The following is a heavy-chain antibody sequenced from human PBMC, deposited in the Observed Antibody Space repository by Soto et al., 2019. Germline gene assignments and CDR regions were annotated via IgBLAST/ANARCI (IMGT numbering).Heavy chain of an antibody. Sequence: LSLTCTVSGGSISSGGYYWSWIRQHPGKGLEWIGYIYYSGSTYYNPSLKSRVTISVDTSKNQFSLKLSSVTAADTAVYYCARVRRDIVVVPAATTGGFYFDYWGQGTLVTVSS. J-gene: IGHJ4*02. D-gene: IGHD2-2*01. CDR3: ARVRRDIVVVPAATTGGFYFDY. V-gene: IGHV4-31*03. CDR2: IYYSGST. CDR1: GGSISSGGYY.